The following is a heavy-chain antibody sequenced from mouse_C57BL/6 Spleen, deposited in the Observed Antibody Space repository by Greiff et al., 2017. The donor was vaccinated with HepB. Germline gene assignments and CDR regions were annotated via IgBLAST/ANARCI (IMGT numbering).Heavy chain of an antibody. Sequence: EVQLQQSGPELVKPGASVKISCKASGYTFTDYYMNWVKQSHGKSLEWIGDINPNNGGTSYNQKFKGKATLTVDKSSSTAYMELRSLTSEDSAVYYCAPGGSLHYFDYWGQGTTLTVSS. J-gene: IGHJ2*01. CDR1: GYTFTDYY. CDR3: APGGSLHYFDY. D-gene: IGHD6-2*01. V-gene: IGHV1-26*01. CDR2: INPNNGGT.